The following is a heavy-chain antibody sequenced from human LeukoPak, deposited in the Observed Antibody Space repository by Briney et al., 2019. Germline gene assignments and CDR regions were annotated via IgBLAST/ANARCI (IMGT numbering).Heavy chain of an antibody. D-gene: IGHD1-26*01. CDR2: ISSNGGST. J-gene: IGHJ4*02. Sequence: GGYLRLSCAASGFTFSNYAMSWVRQAPGKGLEWVSIISSNGGSTYYADSVKGRFTISRDNSKNTLYLQMNSLRAEDTAVYYCASLSGIVGARYFDFWGQGTLVTVSS. CDR1: GFTFSNYA. V-gene: IGHV3-23*01. CDR3: ASLSGIVGARYFDF.